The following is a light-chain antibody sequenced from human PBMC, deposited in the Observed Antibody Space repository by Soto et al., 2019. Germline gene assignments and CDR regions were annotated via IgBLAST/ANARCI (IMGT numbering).Light chain of an antibody. CDR2: LNSDGSH. CDR1: SGHSSYA. J-gene: IGLJ2*01. V-gene: IGLV4-69*01. CDR3: QTWVTGIQV. Sequence: QPVLTQSPSASASLGASVKLTCTLSSGHSSYAIAWHQQQPEKGPRSLMKLNSDGSHSKGDGIPDRFSGSSSGTERYLTISSLQSEDEADYYCQTWVTGIQVFGGGTQLTVL.